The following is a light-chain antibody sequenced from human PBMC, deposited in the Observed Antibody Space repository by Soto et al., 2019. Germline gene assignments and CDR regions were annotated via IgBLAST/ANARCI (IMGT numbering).Light chain of an antibody. CDR3: QQYDNLPPTWT. V-gene: IGKV1-6*01. J-gene: IGKJ1*01. Sequence: AIQMTQFPSSLSASVGDRVTITCRASQGIRNDLGWYQQKSGRAPKLLIFGASTLQSGVPSRFSGSGSGTDFTLTISSLQPEDIATYYCQQYDNLPPTWTFGQGTKVDIK. CDR1: QGIRND. CDR2: GAS.